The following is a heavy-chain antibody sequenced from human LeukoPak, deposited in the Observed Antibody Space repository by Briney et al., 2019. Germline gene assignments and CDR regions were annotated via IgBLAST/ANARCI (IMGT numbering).Heavy chain of an antibody. CDR3: AREGDGYNSPIDY. CDR2: ISSSSPYI. D-gene: IGHD5-24*01. CDR1: GFTFSDYS. V-gene: IGHV3-21*01. J-gene: IGHJ4*02. Sequence: GGSLRLSCAASGFTFSDYSMNWVRQAPGKGLEWVASISSSSPYIYYTDSVKGRFTISRDNAKNSLYLQMNSLRAEDTAVYYCAREGDGYNSPIDYWGQGTLVTVSS.